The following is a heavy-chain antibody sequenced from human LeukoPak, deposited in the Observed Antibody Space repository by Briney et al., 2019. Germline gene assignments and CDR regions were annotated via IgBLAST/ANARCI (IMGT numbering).Heavy chain of an antibody. CDR1: GFTFSSYW. J-gene: IGHJ2*01. CDR3: ARGFVRGVGSWYFDL. Sequence: PGGPLRLSCAASGFTFSSYWMHWVRQAPGKGLVWVSRINSDGSSTSYADSVKGRFTISRDNAKNTLYLQMNSLRAEDTAVYYCARGFVRGVGSWYFDLWGRGTLVTVSS. D-gene: IGHD1-26*01. CDR2: INSDGSST. V-gene: IGHV3-74*01.